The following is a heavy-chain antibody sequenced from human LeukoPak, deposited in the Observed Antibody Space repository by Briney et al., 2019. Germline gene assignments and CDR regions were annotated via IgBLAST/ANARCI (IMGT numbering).Heavy chain of an antibody. D-gene: IGHD4-17*01. V-gene: IGHV3-20*04. CDR1: GFTFDDYG. CDR2: INWNGGST. CDR3: AKEIWPTVTTPGRTYFDY. J-gene: IGHJ4*02. Sequence: GGSLRLSCAASGFTFDDYGMSWVRQAPGKGLEWVSGINWNGGSTGYADSVKGRFTISRDNAKNLLYLQMNSLRAEDTAVYYCAKEIWPTVTTPGRTYFDYWGQGTLVTVSS.